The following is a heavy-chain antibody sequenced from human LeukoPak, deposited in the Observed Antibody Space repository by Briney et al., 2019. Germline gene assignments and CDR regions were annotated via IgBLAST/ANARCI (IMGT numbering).Heavy chain of an antibody. CDR2: ISYSGNGI. V-gene: IGHV3-48*04. Sequence: GGSLRLSCAASGFAFSSYSMNWVRQAPGKGLEWVSYISYSGNGIYYADSVKGRFTISRDNAKNSLYLQMNSLRAEDTAVYYCARDGTGTVGFDYWGRGTLVTVSS. J-gene: IGHJ4*02. D-gene: IGHD3/OR15-3a*01. CDR1: GFAFSSYS. CDR3: ARDGTGTVGFDY.